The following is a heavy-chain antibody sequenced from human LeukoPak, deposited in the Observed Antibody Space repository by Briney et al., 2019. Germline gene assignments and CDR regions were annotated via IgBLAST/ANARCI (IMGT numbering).Heavy chain of an antibody. Sequence: SETLSLTCAVYGGSFSGYYWSWIRQPPGKGLEWIGEINHSGSTNYNPSLKSRVTISVDTSKNQFSLKLSSVAAADTAVYYCARDFSSSWYYFDYWGQGALVTVSS. J-gene: IGHJ4*02. CDR1: GGSFSGYY. CDR2: INHSGST. V-gene: IGHV4-34*01. D-gene: IGHD6-13*01. CDR3: ARDFSSSWYYFDY.